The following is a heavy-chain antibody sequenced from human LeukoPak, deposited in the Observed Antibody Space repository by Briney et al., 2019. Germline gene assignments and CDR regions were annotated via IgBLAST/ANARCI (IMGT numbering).Heavy chain of an antibody. D-gene: IGHD3-9*01. CDR3: ARDGNYDILTGYPEYYFDY. CDR2: IYTSGST. J-gene: IGHJ4*02. Sequence: SETLSLTCTVSGGSISSYYWGWIRQPAGKGLEWIGRIYTSGSTNYNPSLKSRVTMSVDTSKNQFSLKLSSVTAADTAVYYCARDGNYDILTGYPEYYFDYWGQGTLVTVSS. CDR1: GGSISSYY. V-gene: IGHV4-4*07.